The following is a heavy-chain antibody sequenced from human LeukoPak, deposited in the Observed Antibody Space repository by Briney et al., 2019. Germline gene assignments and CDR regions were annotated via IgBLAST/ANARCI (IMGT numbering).Heavy chain of an antibody. CDR3: AREVVGYCTNGVCYNWFDP. D-gene: IGHD2-8*01. Sequence: GGSLRLSCAASGFTFSSYWMSWVRQAPGKGLEWVANIKQDGSEKYYVDSVEGRFTISRDNAKHSLYLQMNSLRAEDTAVYYCAREVVGYCTNGVCYNWFDPWGRGTLVTVSS. CDR1: GFTFSSYW. V-gene: IGHV3-7*01. CDR2: IKQDGSEK. J-gene: IGHJ5*02.